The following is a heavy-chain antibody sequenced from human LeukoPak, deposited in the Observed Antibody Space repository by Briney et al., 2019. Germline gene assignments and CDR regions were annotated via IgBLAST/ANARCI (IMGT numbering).Heavy chain of an antibody. J-gene: IGHJ5*02. Sequence: GGSLRLSCEASGFPFSTYAMNWLRQAPGKGLEWVAYIGHDANLNAYMKSVTGRFTISRDNSKNTMFLQMNSLRPEDAATYYCAKDFWTAGRDWFDPWGQGTLVTVFS. D-gene: IGHD6-13*01. CDR1: GFPFSTYA. CDR2: IGHDANLN. CDR3: AKDFWTAGRDWFDP. V-gene: IGHV3-30*02.